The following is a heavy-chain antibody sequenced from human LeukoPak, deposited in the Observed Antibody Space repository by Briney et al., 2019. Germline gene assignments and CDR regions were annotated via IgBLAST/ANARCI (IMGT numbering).Heavy chain of an antibody. CDR3: AREGARSSDTSGSYPLDY. Sequence: PEASVKVSCKASGYTFSNFDINWVRQATGQGLEWMGWMNPHSGNTGYSQKFQGRVTITKNSSISTAYMELSSLTSEDTAVYYCAREGARSSDTSGSYPLDYWGQGTLVTVSS. CDR2: MNPHSGNT. D-gene: IGHD1-26*01. CDR1: GYTFSNFD. V-gene: IGHV1-8*03. J-gene: IGHJ4*02.